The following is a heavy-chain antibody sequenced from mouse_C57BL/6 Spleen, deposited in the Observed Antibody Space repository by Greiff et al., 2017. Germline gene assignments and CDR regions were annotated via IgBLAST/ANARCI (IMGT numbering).Heavy chain of an antibody. Sequence: QVQLQQSGTELVKPGASVKLSCKASGYTFTSYWMHWVKQRPGQGLEWIGNINPSNGGTNYNEKFKSKATLTVDKSSSTAYMQLSSLTSEDSAVYYCARSAIYYYGSSYGYFDVWGTGTTVTVSS. D-gene: IGHD1-1*01. CDR2: INPSNGGT. CDR1: GYTFTSYW. V-gene: IGHV1-53*01. CDR3: ARSAIYYYGSSYGYFDV. J-gene: IGHJ1*03.